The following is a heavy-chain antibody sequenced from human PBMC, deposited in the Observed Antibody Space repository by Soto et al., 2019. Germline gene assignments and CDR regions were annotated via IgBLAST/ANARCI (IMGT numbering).Heavy chain of an antibody. CDR1: GYTFTSYD. V-gene: IGHV1-8*01. CDR3: ARGLTYYDYIWGSYRYEYFDY. CDR2: MNPNSGNT. D-gene: IGHD3-16*02. J-gene: IGHJ4*02. Sequence: ASVKVSCKASGYTFTSYDINWVRQATGQGLEWMGWMNPNSGNTGYAQKFQGRVTMTRNTSISTAYMELSSLRSEDTAVYYCARGLTYYDYIWGSYRYEYFDYSAQGTLVTGSS.